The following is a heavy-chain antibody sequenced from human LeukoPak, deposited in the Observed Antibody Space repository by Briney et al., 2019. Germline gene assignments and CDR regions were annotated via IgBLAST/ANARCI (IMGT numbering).Heavy chain of an antibody. Sequence: SETLSLTCAVSGVSVSDYYWSWIRHSPEKGLEWIGEVSPGGYTTYNPSLRSRVIISEDTSENQLSLNVTSATAADTALYYCARIRCGRGQARCYNHWAQGSLVTVSS. V-gene: IGHV4-34*01. J-gene: IGHJ5*02. D-gene: IGHD2-21*01. CDR3: ARIRCGRGQARCYNH. CDR1: GVSVSDYY. CDR2: VSPGGYT.